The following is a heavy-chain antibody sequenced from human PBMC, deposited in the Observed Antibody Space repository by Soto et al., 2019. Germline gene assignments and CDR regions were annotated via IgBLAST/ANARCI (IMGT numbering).Heavy chain of an antibody. CDR3: ARGSWDDVSGHYYMDV. V-gene: IGHV6-1*01. Sequence: PSQTLSLTCDISGDSVSSNSAGWNWIRQTPSRGLEWLGRTYYKSKWYYTYAASVKSRITVSPDTSENQFSLQLTSVTPEDTAVYYCARGSWDDVSGHYYMDVWDKGTTVTVS. CDR1: GDSVSSNSAG. J-gene: IGHJ6*03. CDR2: TYYKSKWYY. D-gene: IGHD1-1*01.